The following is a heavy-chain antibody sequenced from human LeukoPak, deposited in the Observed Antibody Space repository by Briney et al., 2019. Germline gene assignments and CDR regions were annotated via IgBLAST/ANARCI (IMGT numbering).Heavy chain of an antibody. V-gene: IGHV1-2*02. J-gene: IGHJ3*01. CDR1: GYTFTGYY. CDR2: INPDSGGT. Sequence: ASVRVSCRASGYTFTGYYMHWVRQAPGQGLEWMGWINPDSGGTNNAQKFQGRVTMTRDTSISTAYMELSRLRSDDTAVYYCARTFYDTLDSDAFDFWGQGTMVIVSS. CDR3: ARTFYDTLDSDAFDF. D-gene: IGHD2/OR15-2a*01.